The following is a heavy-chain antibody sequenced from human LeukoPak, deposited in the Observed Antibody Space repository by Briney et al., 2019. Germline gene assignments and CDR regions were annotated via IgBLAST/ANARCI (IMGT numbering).Heavy chain of an antibody. V-gene: IGHV1-2*02. Sequence: ASVKVSCKASGYTFTGYYMHWVRQAPGQGLEWMGWINPNSGGTNYAQKFQGRVTMTRDTSISTAYMELSRLRSDDTAVYYCARGLGRSRRGQWLVNWFDPWGQGTLVTVSS. CDR3: ARGLGRSRRGQWLVNWFDP. J-gene: IGHJ5*02. D-gene: IGHD6-19*01. CDR1: GYTFTGYY. CDR2: INPNSGGT.